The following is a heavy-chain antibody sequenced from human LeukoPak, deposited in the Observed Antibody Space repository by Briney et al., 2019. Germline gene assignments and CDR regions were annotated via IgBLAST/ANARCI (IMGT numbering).Heavy chain of an antibody. CDR3: ARVAYYDSRAQDV. J-gene: IGHJ3*01. CDR1: GFTFSDYY. D-gene: IGHD3-22*01. V-gene: IGHV3-11*04. Sequence: GGSLRLSCAASGFTFSDYYMSWIRQAPGKGLEWVSYISSSGSTIYYADSVKGRFTISRDNARNSLYLQMNSLRAEDTAVYYCARVAYYDSRAQDVWGQGTMVPVSS. CDR2: ISSSGSTI.